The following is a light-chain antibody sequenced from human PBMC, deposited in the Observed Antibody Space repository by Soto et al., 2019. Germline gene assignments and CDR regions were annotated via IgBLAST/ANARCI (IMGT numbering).Light chain of an antibody. Sequence: QSVLTQPPSVSGAPGQGVSISCTGSRSNIGAGYDVHWYQQLPGASPKLLIFGNTNRPSGVPDRFSGSKSGTSASLAIAGLQAEDEGDYYCQSYDSSLSGSWVFGGGTKVTVL. J-gene: IGLJ3*02. V-gene: IGLV1-40*01. CDR1: RSNIGAGYD. CDR2: GNT. CDR3: QSYDSSLSGSWV.